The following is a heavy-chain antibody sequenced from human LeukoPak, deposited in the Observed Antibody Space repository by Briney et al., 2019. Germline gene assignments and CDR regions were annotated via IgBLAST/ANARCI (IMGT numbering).Heavy chain of an antibody. Sequence: PGGSLRLSCAASGFTFSSYAMHWVRQAPGKGVEYVSDISSNGGSTYYANSVKGSFTISRDNSKNTLYLQMSSLRAEDMAVYYCARGGYYYGPGSYYSNWGQGTLVTVSS. CDR3: ARGGYYYGPGSYYSN. D-gene: IGHD3-10*01. J-gene: IGHJ4*02. CDR1: GFTFSSYA. CDR2: ISSNGGST. V-gene: IGHV3-64*01.